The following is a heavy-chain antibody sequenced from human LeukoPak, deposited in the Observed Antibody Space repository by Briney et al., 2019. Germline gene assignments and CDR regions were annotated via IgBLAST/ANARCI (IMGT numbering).Heavy chain of an antibody. D-gene: IGHD6-6*01. CDR1: GGSISSSSYY. J-gene: IGHJ6*03. Sequence: SETLSLTCTVSGGSISSSSYYWGWIRQPPGKGLEWIGSIYCSGSTYYNPSLKSRVTISVDTSKNQFSLKLSSVTAADTAVYYCARLKARPHYYYYMDVWGKGTTVTVSS. V-gene: IGHV4-39*07. CDR3: ARLKARPHYYYYMDV. CDR2: IYCSGST.